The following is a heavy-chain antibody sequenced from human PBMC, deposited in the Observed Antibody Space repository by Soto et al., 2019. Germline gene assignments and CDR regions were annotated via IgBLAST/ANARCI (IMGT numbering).Heavy chain of an antibody. Sequence: QVQLAQSGAEVKKPGASVTVSCKASGYTFSTYGLTWVRQAPGQGLEWVAWISGNSGNTNYAQRFQGRVTLTADTSTSTAYMELRSLTSDDTAVYYCARECAGDFDPWGQGTLVTVSS. D-gene: IGHD7-27*01. CDR1: GYTFSTYG. V-gene: IGHV1-18*01. CDR3: ARECAGDFDP. CDR2: ISGNSGNT. J-gene: IGHJ5*02.